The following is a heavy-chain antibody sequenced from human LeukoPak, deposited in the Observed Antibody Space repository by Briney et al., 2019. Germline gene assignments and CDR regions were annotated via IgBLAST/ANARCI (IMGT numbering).Heavy chain of an antibody. CDR1: GFTFSGYA. D-gene: IGHD3-9*01. CDR2: ISYDGSNK. J-gene: IGHJ4*02. CDR3: ARDLHSDILTGLDY. Sequence: PGESLRLSCAASGFTFSGYAMHWVRQAPGEGLEWVALISYDGSNKYYADSVKGRFTISRDNSKNTLYLRMNSLRPEDTAVYYWARDLHSDILTGLDYWGQGTLVTVSS. V-gene: IGHV3-30-3*01.